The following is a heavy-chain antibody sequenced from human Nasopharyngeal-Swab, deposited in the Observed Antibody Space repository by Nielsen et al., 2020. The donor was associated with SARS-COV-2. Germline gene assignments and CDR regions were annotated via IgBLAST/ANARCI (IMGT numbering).Heavy chain of an antibody. D-gene: IGHD1-1*01. V-gene: IGHV3-30*03. CDR3: ARWGDTTGTVGLDI. J-gene: IGHJ3*02. Sequence: LKIYCAASGFTFSSYGMHWVRQAPGKGLEWVAVSSYDGSNKYYADSVKGRFTISRDNSKNTRYLQMNSLRAEDTAVYYCARWGDTTGTVGLDIWGQGTMVTVSS. CDR1: GFTFSSYG. CDR2: SSYDGSNK.